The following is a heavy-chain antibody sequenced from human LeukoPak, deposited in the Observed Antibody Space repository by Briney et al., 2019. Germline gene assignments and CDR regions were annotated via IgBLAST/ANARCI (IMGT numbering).Heavy chain of an antibody. Sequence: PGGSLRLSCAASGFTFSSYWMHWVRQAPGKGLVWVSRINSDGSSTSYADSVKGRFAISRDNAKNTLYLQMNSLRAEDTAVYYCARHYSSSWYENYYYYMDVWGKGTTVTVPS. J-gene: IGHJ6*03. D-gene: IGHD6-13*01. V-gene: IGHV3-74*01. CDR3: ARHYSSSWYENYYYYMDV. CDR1: GFTFSSYW. CDR2: INSDGSST.